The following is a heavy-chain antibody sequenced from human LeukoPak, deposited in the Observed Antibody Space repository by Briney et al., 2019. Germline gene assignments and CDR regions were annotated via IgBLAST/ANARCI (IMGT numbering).Heavy chain of an antibody. Sequence: SETLSLTCTVSGGFISTYYWNWIRQSAAKGLEWIGRVYRSGSTNYNPSLKSRVTVSVDTSKNQLSLKLSSVTAADTAVYYCARGSPYYPDNSGYYRFDYWGQGTLVTVSS. CDR2: VYRSGST. J-gene: IGHJ4*02. CDR3: ARGSPYYPDNSGYYRFDY. V-gene: IGHV4-4*07. D-gene: IGHD3-22*01. CDR1: GGFISTYY.